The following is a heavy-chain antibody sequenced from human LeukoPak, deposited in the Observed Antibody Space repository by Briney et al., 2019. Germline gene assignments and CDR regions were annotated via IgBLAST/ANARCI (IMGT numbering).Heavy chain of an antibody. J-gene: IGHJ4*02. Sequence: GGSLRLSCAASGFTFSSYAMSWVRQAPGKGLEWVSAISGSGGSTYYADSVKGRFTISRDNSKNTLYLQMNSLRAEDTAAYYCAKVPDIVVVPAAEDYWGQGTLVTVSS. V-gene: IGHV3-23*01. D-gene: IGHD2-2*01. CDR2: ISGSGGST. CDR3: AKVPDIVVVPAAEDY. CDR1: GFTFSSYA.